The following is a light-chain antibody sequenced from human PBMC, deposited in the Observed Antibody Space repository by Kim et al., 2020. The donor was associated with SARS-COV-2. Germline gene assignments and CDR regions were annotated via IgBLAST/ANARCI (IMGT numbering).Light chain of an antibody. CDR1: NGHYNYA. V-gene: IGLV4-69*01. CDR3: QTWGPGIRV. Sequence: ASLKTTCTLSNGHYNYAIAWHQQQPGKGPRYLMKVNSDGSHSKGDGIPDRFSGSSSGAERYLTISSLQSDDEADYYCQTWGPGIRVFGGGTKVTVL. J-gene: IGLJ3*02. CDR2: VNSDGSH.